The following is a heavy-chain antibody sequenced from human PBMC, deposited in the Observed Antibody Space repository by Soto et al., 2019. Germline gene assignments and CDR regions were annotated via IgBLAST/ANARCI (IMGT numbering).Heavy chain of an antibody. CDR1: GFTFSSYS. D-gene: IGHD6-19*01. CDR3: ARDYGRIAVAGLDY. J-gene: IGHJ4*02. V-gene: IGHV3-21*01. CDR2: ISSSSSYI. Sequence: PWGSLRLSCAASGFTFSSYSMNWVRQAPGKGLEWVSSISSSSSYIYYADSVKGRFTISRDNAKNSLYLQMNSLRAEDTAVYYCARDYGRIAVAGLDYWGQGTLVTVSS.